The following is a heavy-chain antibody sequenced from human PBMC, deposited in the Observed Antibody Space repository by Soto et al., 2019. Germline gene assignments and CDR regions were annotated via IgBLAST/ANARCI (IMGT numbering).Heavy chain of an antibody. CDR3: ARVTDPFGIQLWFNFIYYGMDV. CDR1: GFTFSSYA. Sequence: QVQLVESGGGVVQPGRSLRLSCAASGFTFSSYAMHWVRQAPGKGLEWVAVISYDGSNKYYADSVKGRFTISRDNSKNTLYLQMNSLRAEDTAVYYCARVTDPFGIQLWFNFIYYGMDVWGQGTPVTVSS. D-gene: IGHD5-18*01. V-gene: IGHV3-30-3*01. J-gene: IGHJ6*02. CDR2: ISYDGSNK.